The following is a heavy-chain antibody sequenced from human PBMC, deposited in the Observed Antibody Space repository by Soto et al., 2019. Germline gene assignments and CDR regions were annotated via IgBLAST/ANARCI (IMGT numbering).Heavy chain of an antibody. Sequence: GESLKISCKGSGYSFTSYWIGWVRQMPGKGLEWMGIIYPGDSDTRYSPSFQGQVTISADKPISTAYLQWSSLKASDTAMYYCARPHYYCSGGSCYRDYFDYWGQGTLVTVSS. CDR3: ARPHYYCSGGSCYRDYFDY. V-gene: IGHV5-51*01. D-gene: IGHD2-15*01. CDR1: GYSFTSYW. J-gene: IGHJ4*02. CDR2: IYPGDSDT.